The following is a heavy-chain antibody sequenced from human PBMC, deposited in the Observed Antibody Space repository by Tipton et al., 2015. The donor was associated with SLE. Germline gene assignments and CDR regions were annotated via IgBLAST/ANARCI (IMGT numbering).Heavy chain of an antibody. CDR2: IYYSGST. Sequence: TLSLTCTVSGGSISSGRYYCAWIRQHPGKGLEWIGYIYYSGSTYYNPSLESRVTISVDTSKNQFSLKLSSVTAADTAVYYCARHVALYSGYDYWGQGTLVTVSS. CDR3: ARHVALYSGYDY. J-gene: IGHJ4*02. CDR1: GGSISSGRYY. V-gene: IGHV4-31*03. D-gene: IGHD5-12*01.